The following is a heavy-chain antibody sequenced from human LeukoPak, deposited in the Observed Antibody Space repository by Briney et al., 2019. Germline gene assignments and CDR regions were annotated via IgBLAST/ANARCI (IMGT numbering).Heavy chain of an antibody. CDR3: VIQGDDQQLVEP. Sequence: AASVKVSCKASGGTFSSYAISWVRQAPGQGLEWMGGIIPIFGTANYAQKFQGRVTMTRDTSISTAYMELSRLRSDDTAVYYCVIQGDDQQLVEPWGQGTLVTVSS. V-gene: IGHV1-69*05. CDR1: GGTFSSYA. J-gene: IGHJ4*02. CDR2: IIPIFGTA. D-gene: IGHD6-13*01.